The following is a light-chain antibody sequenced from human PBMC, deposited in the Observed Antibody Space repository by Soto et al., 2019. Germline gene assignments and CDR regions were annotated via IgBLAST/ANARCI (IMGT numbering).Light chain of an antibody. J-gene: IGLJ1*01. Sequence: LTQPRSVSGSPGQSVTISCTGTSSDVGGYNSVSWYQHHPGKAPKLMIYDVTKRPSGVRDRFSASKSGNTASLTISGLQAEDEADYYCCSYAGSYTHVFGTGTKVTVL. CDR2: DVT. CDR1: SSDVGGYNS. CDR3: CSYAGSYTHV. V-gene: IGLV2-11*01.